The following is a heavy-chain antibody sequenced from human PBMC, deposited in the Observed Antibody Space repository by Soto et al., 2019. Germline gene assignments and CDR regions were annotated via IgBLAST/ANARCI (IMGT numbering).Heavy chain of an antibody. V-gene: IGHV3-23*01. J-gene: IGHJ4*02. CDR1: GFTFGSYA. Sequence: GWSLGLSCAASGFTFGSYAMSWVRLAPGKGLEWVSVAGPSGSSTFYADSVRGRFTISRDNVENTLYLQMNSLRVADTALYFCARTYYYDSTGYYRTFDYWGQGTLVTVSS. CDR2: AGPSGSST. CDR3: ARTYYYDSTGYYRTFDY. D-gene: IGHD3-22*01.